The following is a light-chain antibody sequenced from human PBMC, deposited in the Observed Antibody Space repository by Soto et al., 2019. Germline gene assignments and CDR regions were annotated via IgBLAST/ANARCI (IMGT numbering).Light chain of an antibody. CDR3: QQYNSYSPWT. CDR2: DAS. CDR1: QNVNKW. V-gene: IGKV1-5*01. J-gene: IGKJ1*01. Sequence: DIQMTQSPSTLSASVGDRVTITCRASQNVNKWLAWFQQKPGKVPKLLIFDASTLQTGVPSRFGGGGSGTEFTLTISGLQPDDFATYYCQQYNSYSPWTFGPGTKVDI.